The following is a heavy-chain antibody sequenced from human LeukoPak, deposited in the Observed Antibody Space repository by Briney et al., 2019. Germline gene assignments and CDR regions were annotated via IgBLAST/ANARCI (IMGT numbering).Heavy chain of an antibody. J-gene: IGHJ4*02. CDR2: IWSDGSYR. D-gene: IGHD5-24*01. CDR1: GFTFSSYG. V-gene: IGHV3-33*01. CDR3: ARDFSLQLFDY. Sequence: GGSLRLSCAASGFTFSSYGFHWVRQAPGKGLEWVAVIWSDGSYRYYADSVKGRFTISRDDSKNTLYLQMNSLRAEDTAVYYCARDFSLQLFDYWGQGTLVTVFS.